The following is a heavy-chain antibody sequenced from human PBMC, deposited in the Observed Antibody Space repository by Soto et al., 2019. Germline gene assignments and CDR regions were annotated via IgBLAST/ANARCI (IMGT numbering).Heavy chain of an antibody. CDR3: ARDRSTYGGGGTGEVKENWFDP. Sequence: ETLSLTCSVSGGSISHYYWSWIRQSPGKGLEWIGYAYYSGSTDYNPSLKSRVTMAVDTSKNQVSLKLNSVTTADTAVYYCARDRSTYGGGGTGEVKENWFDPWGPGTLVTVSS. V-gene: IGHV4-59*01. D-gene: IGHD2-8*01. CDR1: GGSISHYY. J-gene: IGHJ5*02. CDR2: AYYSGST.